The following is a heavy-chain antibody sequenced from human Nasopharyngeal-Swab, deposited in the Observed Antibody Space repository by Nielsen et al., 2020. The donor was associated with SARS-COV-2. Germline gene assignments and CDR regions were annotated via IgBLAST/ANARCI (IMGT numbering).Heavy chain of an antibody. V-gene: IGHV1-69*06. D-gene: IGHD3-9*01. CDR1: RLTFSSYA. CDR3: ASAFYDILTGYYTRWFDP. CDR2: LIPIFVTA. Sequence: SSVKVSCNASRLTFSSYAISWVRQATGQGLEWMGGLIPIFVTANYAQKFQGRVTITADKSTSTAYMELSSLRSEDTAVYYCASAFYDILTGYYTRWFDPWGQGTLVTVSS. J-gene: IGHJ5*02.